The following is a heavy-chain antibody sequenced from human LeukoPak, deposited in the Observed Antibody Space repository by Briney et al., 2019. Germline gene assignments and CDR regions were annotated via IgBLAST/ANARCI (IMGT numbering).Heavy chain of an antibody. Sequence: PSETLSLTCVVSGGSITSYYWSWIRQSPGKGLEWIGKIYNSGSTNYNPSLKSRVTISVDTSKSQFSLQLSSVTAADTAVYYCATSLDMVIFDSWGLGTLVTVSS. J-gene: IGHJ4*02. D-gene: IGHD3-10*01. CDR1: GGSITSYY. CDR2: IYNSGST. V-gene: IGHV4-59*01. CDR3: ATSLDMVIFDS.